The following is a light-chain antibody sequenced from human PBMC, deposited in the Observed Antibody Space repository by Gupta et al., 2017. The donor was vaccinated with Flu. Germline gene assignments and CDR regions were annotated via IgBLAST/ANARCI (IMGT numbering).Light chain of an antibody. J-gene: IGKJ4*02. CDR1: QSVSTY. CDR2: DAS. CDR3: NQRSTPLT. Sequence: EVLLTQSPATLSLSPGERATLSCRASQSVSTYLAWYQQKPAQTPRLLIYDASNSAAGTPASFSGCGSEIDFTLTSSRLEDEAFAVYYQNQRSTPLTFGRGTKLEIK. V-gene: IGKV3-11*01.